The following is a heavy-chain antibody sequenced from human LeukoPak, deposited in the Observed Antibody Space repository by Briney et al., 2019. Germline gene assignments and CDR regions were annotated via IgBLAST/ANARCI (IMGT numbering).Heavy chain of an antibody. CDR1: GGSFSGYY. D-gene: IGHD1-26*01. J-gene: IGHJ4*02. V-gene: IGHV4-34*01. CDR2: INHSGST. Sequence: SETLSLTCAVHGGSFSGYYWSWIRQPPGKGLEWIGEINHSGSTNYNPSLKSRVTISVDTSKNQSSLKLSSVTAADTAVYYCARDIRGVSYWGQGTLVTVSS. CDR3: ARDIRGVSY.